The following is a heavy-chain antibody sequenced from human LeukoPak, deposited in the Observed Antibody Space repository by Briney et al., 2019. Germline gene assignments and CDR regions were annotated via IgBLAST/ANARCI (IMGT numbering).Heavy chain of an antibody. Sequence: ASVKVSCKASGYTFTGYYMHWVRQAPGQGLEWMGWINPNSGGTNYAQKFQGRVTMTRDTSISTAYMELSRLRSDDTAVYYCARAHVLLWFGELLAFDIWGQGTRVTLSS. CDR3: ARAHVLLWFGELLAFDI. V-gene: IGHV1-2*02. J-gene: IGHJ3*02. D-gene: IGHD3-10*01. CDR2: INPNSGGT. CDR1: GYTFTGYY.